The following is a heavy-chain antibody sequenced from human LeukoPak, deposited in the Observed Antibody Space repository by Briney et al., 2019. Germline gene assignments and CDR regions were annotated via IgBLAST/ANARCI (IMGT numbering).Heavy chain of an antibody. CDR3: ARGYSSSWYFDY. CDR2: ISGSGGST. CDR1: GFTFSSYA. J-gene: IGHJ4*02. D-gene: IGHD6-13*01. V-gene: IGHV3-23*01. Sequence: GSLRLSCAASGFTFSSYAMSWVRQAPGKGLEWVSAISGSGGSTYYANSVKGRFTISRDNSKNTLYLQMNSLRAEDTAEYYCARGYSSSWYFDYWGQGTLVTVSS.